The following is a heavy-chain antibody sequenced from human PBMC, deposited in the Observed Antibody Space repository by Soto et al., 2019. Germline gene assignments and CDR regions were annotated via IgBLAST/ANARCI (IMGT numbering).Heavy chain of an antibody. CDR1: GRYVRSATYS. CDR3: AKRYCGGDCPYAEYFQH. J-gene: IGHJ1*01. D-gene: IGHD2-21*02. Sequence: ESLSLTSRVSGRYVRSATYSWSGVPHPPGMGLEYIGYKNYIESTSYNPSLKSRVTILIDPSKNQFSLRLTSVTAADTALYYCAKRYCGGDCPYAEYFQHWGQGTLVTVSS. CDR2: KNYIEST. V-gene: IGHV4-61*01.